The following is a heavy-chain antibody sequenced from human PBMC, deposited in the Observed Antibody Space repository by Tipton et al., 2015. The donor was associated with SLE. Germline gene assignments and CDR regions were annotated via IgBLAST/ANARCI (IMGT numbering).Heavy chain of an antibody. CDR2: IYYSGGT. V-gene: IGHV4-39*01. J-gene: IGHJ4*02. Sequence: TLSLTCTVSGGSISSSSYYWGWIRQPPGKGLEWIGSIYYSGGTYYNPSLKSRVTISVDTSKNQFSLKLTSLTAADTAVYYCARHGDGSGRLLGDQWGQGTLVTVSS. CDR3: ARHGDGSGRLLGDQ. CDR1: GGSISSSSYY. D-gene: IGHD2-15*01.